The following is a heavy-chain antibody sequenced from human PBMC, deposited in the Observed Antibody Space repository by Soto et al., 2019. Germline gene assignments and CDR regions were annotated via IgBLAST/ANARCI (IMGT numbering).Heavy chain of an antibody. D-gene: IGHD3-10*01. V-gene: IGHV1-8*01. Sequence: VASVKVACKASGYSFTSFPFNWVRQATGQGIAWIGGMNPHSGDTGFAQRLQGRVAMTRNTSINTAYMELRSLRSQDTAVYYCASGSAGREGHWGQGTKGTVPS. J-gene: IGHJ4*02. CDR2: MNPHSGDT. CDR1: GYSFTSFP. CDR3: ASGSAGREGH.